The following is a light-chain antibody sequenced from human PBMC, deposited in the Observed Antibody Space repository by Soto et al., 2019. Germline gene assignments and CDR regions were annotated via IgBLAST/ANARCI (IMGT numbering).Light chain of an antibody. CDR3: QQYHRYSRT. V-gene: IGKV1-5*01. CDR1: QSISSW. CDR2: DAS. Sequence: QMTHSPFTLSASVGDRVTITCRASQSISSWLAWYQQKPGKAPKLLIYDASSLESGVPSRFTGSGFGTEFTLTISSLQPDDFATYYCQQYHRYSRTFGQGTKVAIK. J-gene: IGKJ1*01.